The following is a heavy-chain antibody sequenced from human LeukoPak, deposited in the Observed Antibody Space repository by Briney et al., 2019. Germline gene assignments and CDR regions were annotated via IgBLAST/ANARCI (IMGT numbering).Heavy chain of an antibody. CDR2: INPNSGGT. Sequence: ASVKVSCKASGGTFSSYAISWVRQAPGQGLEWMGRINPNSGGTNNAQKFQGRVTMTRDTSISTAYMELSRLRSDDTAVYYCARDYPYSGSYYVWFDPWGQGTLVTVSS. CDR3: ARDYPYSGSYYVWFDP. D-gene: IGHD1-26*01. V-gene: IGHV1-2*06. CDR1: GGTFSSYA. J-gene: IGHJ5*02.